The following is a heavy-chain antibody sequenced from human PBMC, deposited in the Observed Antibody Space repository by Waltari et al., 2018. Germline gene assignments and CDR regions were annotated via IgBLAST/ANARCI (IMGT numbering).Heavy chain of an antibody. CDR3: ARENGYNYIDAFDI. D-gene: IGHD5-12*01. V-gene: IGHV4-61*02. J-gene: IGHJ3*02. CDR2: IYTSGST. Sequence: QVQLQESGPGLVKPSQTLSLTCTVSGGSISSGCYYWSWIRQPAGKGLEWIGRIYTSGSTNYNPSLKSRVTISVDTSKNQFSLKLSSVTAADTAVYYCARENGYNYIDAFDIWGQGTMVTVSS. CDR1: GGSISSGCYY.